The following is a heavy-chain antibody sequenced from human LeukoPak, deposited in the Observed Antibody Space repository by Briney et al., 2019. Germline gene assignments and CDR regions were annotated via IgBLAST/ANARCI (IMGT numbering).Heavy chain of an antibody. CDR1: GYTFTSYG. CDR2: ISAYNGNT. Sequence: ASVKVSCKASGYTFTSYGISWVRQAPGQGLEWMGWISAYNGNTNYAQKLQGRVTMTTDTSTSTAYMELRSLRSDDTAVYYCASGSITMVRGVFDYWGQGTLVTVSS. CDR3: ASGSITMVRGVFDY. D-gene: IGHD3-10*01. J-gene: IGHJ4*02. V-gene: IGHV1-18*01.